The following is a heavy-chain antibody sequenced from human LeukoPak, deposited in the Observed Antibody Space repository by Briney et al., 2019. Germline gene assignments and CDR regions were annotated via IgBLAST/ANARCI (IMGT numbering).Heavy chain of an antibody. CDR1: GGSISSGSYY. D-gene: IGHD3-10*01. CDR2: IYTSGST. V-gene: IGHV4-61*02. CDR3: AREDVFFSATMVWGVIRTYYYYYMDV. Sequence: PSETLSLTCTVSGGSISSGSYYWSWIRQPAGKGLEWIGRIYTSGSTNYNPSLKSRVTISVDTSKNQFSLKLSSVTAADTAVYYCAREDVFFSATMVWGVIRTYYYYYMDVWGKGTTVTISS. J-gene: IGHJ6*03.